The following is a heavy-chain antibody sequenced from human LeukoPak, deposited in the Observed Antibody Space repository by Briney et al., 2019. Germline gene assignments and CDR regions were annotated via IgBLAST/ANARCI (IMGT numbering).Heavy chain of an antibody. J-gene: IGHJ4*02. Sequence: GGSLRVSCAASGFTFDDYAMHWVRQAPGKGLEWVSGISWNSGSIGYADSVKGRFTISRDNAKNSLYLQMNSLRAEDMALYYCAKAFAYSSSWAEGYFDYWGQGTLVTVSS. CDR1: GFTFDDYA. CDR3: AKAFAYSSSWAEGYFDY. D-gene: IGHD6-13*01. V-gene: IGHV3-9*03. CDR2: ISWNSGSI.